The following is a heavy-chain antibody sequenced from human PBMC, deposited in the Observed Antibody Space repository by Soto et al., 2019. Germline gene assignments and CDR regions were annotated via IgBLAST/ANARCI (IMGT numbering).Heavy chain of an antibody. CDR1: GITVNNNY. J-gene: IGHJ6*04. CDR3: ARDVGV. Sequence: EVQLVESGGDLVQPGGSLRLSCAASGITVNNNYMSWVRQAPGKGLEWVSVIYSGGSTGYADSVKGRFTISRDNPKNTVYLQMNGLRAEDTAVDYCARDVGVWGRGTTVTVSS. CDR2: IYSGGST. V-gene: IGHV3-66*01.